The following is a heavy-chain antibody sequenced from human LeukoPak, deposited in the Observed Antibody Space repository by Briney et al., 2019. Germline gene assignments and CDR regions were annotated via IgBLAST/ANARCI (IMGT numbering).Heavy chain of an antibody. J-gene: IGHJ4*02. D-gene: IGHD6-13*01. V-gene: IGHV3-23*01. Sequence: GGSLRLSCTASGFTFSNFGMAWVRQAPGKGLGWVSSISDTGGDTYYADSVKGRFTVSRDNSKNTLYLQMNSLRAEDTAVFFCAKRVSYSDSAAYFDYWGQGTLVTVSS. CDR1: GFTFSNFG. CDR2: ISDTGGDT. CDR3: AKRVSYSDSAAYFDY.